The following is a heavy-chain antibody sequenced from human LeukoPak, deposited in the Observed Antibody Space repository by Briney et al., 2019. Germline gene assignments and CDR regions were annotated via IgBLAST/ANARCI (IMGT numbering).Heavy chain of an antibody. D-gene: IGHD2-15*01. Sequence: GGSLRLSCVASGFTFSNYAMHWVRQAPGKGLEWVAVISYDGSNKFYAVSLKGRFSISRDNSMNTLYLQMNTLRAEDTAVYYCATQPCGGGSCYLGHWGQGTVVTLSS. CDR2: ISYDGSNK. CDR3: ATQPCGGGSCYLGH. V-gene: IGHV3-30-3*01. J-gene: IGHJ4*02. CDR1: GFTFSNYA.